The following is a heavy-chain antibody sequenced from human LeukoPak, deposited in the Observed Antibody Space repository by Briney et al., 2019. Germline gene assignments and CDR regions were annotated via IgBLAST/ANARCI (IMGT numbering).Heavy chain of an antibody. CDR3: AKWVVSAY. Sequence: GGSLRLSCAASGFTFSSYGMHWVRQAPGKGLEWVAFIRYDGSNKYYAGSVKGRFTISRDNSKNTLYLQMNSLRAEDTAVYYCAKWVVSAYWGQGTLVTVSS. D-gene: IGHD5/OR15-5a*01. J-gene: IGHJ4*02. V-gene: IGHV3-30*02. CDR1: GFTFSSYG. CDR2: IRYDGSNK.